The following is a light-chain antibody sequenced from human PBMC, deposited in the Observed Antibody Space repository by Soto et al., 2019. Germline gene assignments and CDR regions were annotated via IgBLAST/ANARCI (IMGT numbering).Light chain of an antibody. J-gene: IGLJ1*01. Sequence: QSVLTQPPALSSAPGQKVDISCSGSRSNIGSAYVSWYQQVPGAAPGLQLYDNNKRPSGIPDRFSVSKSATSGTLSISGLQTGDEADYYCGTWDSGLSADVCGTGTKVTV. V-gene: IGLV1-51*01. CDR2: DNN. CDR3: GTWDSGLSADV. CDR1: RSNIGSAY.